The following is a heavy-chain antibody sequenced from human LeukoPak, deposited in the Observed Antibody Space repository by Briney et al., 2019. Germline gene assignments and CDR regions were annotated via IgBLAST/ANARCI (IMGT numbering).Heavy chain of an antibody. Sequence: SETLSLPCTVSGGSISDYYWSWIRQPAGKGLGWIGRFYTSGSTNYNPSLKSRVTMSVDTSKNQFSLRLSSVTAADTAVYYCARERDYSNAYVMDVWGQGTTVTVSS. CDR1: GGSISDYY. CDR3: ARERDYSNAYVMDV. V-gene: IGHV4-4*07. D-gene: IGHD4-11*01. CDR2: FYTSGST. J-gene: IGHJ6*02.